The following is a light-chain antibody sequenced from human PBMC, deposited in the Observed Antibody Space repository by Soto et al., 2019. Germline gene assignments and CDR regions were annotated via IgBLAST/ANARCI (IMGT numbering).Light chain of an antibody. J-gene: IGKJ2*01. V-gene: IGKV1-17*01. CDR1: QGISDD. Sequence: DIQMTQSPSSLSASVGDRVTISCRASQGISDDLGWYQQKSGEAPKRLIYEASRLQSWVPARFSGSGSGTDFTLTISSLQPEDSAIYYCRQHHGAPYTFGQGTKLEIK. CDR3: RQHHGAPYT. CDR2: EAS.